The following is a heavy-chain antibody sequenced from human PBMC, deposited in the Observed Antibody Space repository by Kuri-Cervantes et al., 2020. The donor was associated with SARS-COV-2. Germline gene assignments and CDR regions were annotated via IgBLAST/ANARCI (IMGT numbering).Heavy chain of an antibody. J-gene: IGHJ4*02. CDR1: GGSISSGSYY. D-gene: IGHD6-19*01. V-gene: IGHV4-61*02. CDR2: IYASGST. CDR3: ARDSRGTSGWYYFDY. Sequence: SETLSLTCTVSGGSISSGSYYWSWIRQPAGKGLAWIGRIYASGSTNYNPSLKSRVTISVDTSKNQFSLKLSSVTAADTAAYYCARDSRGTSGWYYFDYLGQGTLVTVSS.